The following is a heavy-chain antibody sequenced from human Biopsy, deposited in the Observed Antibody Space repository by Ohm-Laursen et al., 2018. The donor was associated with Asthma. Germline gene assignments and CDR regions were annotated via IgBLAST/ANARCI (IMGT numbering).Heavy chain of an antibody. CDR2: IVFASGAT. CDR1: GVALSGYT. V-gene: IGHV1-58*01. Sequence: SVRVSCNASGVALSGYTFEWVRQARGLGLEWIAWIVFASGATNYAQNFQDRLTVTRDMSAGSVSMELRGLSSTDTAVYYCAAGRTSLQGESLIWGQGTLVSVSS. CDR3: AAGRTSLQGESLI. J-gene: IGHJ4*01. D-gene: IGHD2/OR15-2a*01.